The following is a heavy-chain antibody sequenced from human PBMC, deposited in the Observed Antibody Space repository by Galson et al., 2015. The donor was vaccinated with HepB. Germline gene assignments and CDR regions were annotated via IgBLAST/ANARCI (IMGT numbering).Heavy chain of an antibody. J-gene: IGHJ4*02. CDR3: ARETPDTYYFDS. CDR2: IFAGGGST. CDR1: GYTLTNYH. V-gene: IGHV1-46*01. D-gene: IGHD2-15*01. Sequence: SVKVSCKASGYTLTNYHFHWVRQAPGQGSEWMGKIFAGGGSTRFAERFQGRVTLTRDSSTSTIYMEVSSLRSDDTAVYYCARETPDTYYFDSWGQGTLVTVSS.